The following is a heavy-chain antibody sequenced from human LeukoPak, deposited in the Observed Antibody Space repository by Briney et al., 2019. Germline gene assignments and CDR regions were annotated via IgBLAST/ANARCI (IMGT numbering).Heavy chain of an antibody. CDR2: IGGTSGST. V-gene: IGHV3-23*01. J-gene: IGHJ4*02. Sequence: GGSLRLSCAASGFTFSSYAMSWVRQAPGKGLECVSGIGGTSGSTYYADSVKGRFTISRDNAKNTLYLQMSSLRAEDTAVYYCAKDRSTAMVTQGGYLDCWGQGTLVTVSS. D-gene: IGHD4/OR15-4a*01. CDR3: AKDRSTAMVTQGGYLDC. CDR1: GFTFSSYA.